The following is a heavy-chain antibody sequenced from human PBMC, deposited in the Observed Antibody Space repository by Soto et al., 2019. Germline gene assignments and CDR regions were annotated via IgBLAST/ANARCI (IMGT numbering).Heavy chain of an antibody. Sequence: SVKVSCKASGGTFSSSAISWVRQAPGQGLEWMGGIIPIFGTANYAQKFQGRVTITADESTSTAYMELSSLRSEDTAVYYCARAWPNLYYYGSPRSMDVWGQGTTVTVSS. CDR2: IIPIFGTA. D-gene: IGHD3-10*01. CDR1: GGTFSSSA. J-gene: IGHJ6*02. V-gene: IGHV1-69*13. CDR3: ARAWPNLYYYGSPRSMDV.